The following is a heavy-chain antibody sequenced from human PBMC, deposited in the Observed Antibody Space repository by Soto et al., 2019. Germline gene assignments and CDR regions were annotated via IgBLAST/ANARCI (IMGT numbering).Heavy chain of an antibody. D-gene: IGHD5-12*01. CDR3: ARDLGHSDHDWKFDY. CDR1: GFTFSSYW. CDR2: ISGGAIYT. J-gene: IGHJ4*02. V-gene: IGHV3-74*01. Sequence: EVQLLESGGGLVQPGGSLRLSCAASGFTFSSYWMHWVRQTPGKGLVWVSRISGGAIYTNYAASVKGRFTISRDNAKNTLFLQMTRLRAEDTVVYYCARDLGHSDHDWKFDYWSQGTLVSVSS.